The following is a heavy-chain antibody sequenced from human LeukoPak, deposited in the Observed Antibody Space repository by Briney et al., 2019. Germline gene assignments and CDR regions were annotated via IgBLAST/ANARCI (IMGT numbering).Heavy chain of an antibody. CDR3: ARGIVVVPAAIPADYFDY. D-gene: IGHD2-2*01. Sequence: SETLSLTCAVYGGSFSGYYWSWIRQPPGKGLEWIGEINHSGSTNYNPSLKSRVTISVDTSKNQFSLKLSSVTAADTAVYYCARGIVVVPAAIPADYFDYWGQGTLVTVSS. CDR1: GGSFSGYY. V-gene: IGHV4-34*01. CDR2: INHSGST. J-gene: IGHJ4*02.